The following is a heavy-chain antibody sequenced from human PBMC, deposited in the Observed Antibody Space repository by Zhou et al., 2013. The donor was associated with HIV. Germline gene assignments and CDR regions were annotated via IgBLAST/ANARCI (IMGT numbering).Heavy chain of an antibody. CDR2: ISPYTDNT. D-gene: IGHD6-13*01. CDR3: ARGFIAAAGTPPIHFDY. CDR1: GYIFTSYG. J-gene: IGHJ4*02. Sequence: QVQLVQSGSEVKRPGASVKVSCKASGYIFTSYGISWVRQVPGQGLEWMGWISPYTDNTNYAQKFQGRLTMTTNTSISTAFMELRSLRSEDTAIYFCARGFIAAAGTPPIHFDYWGPGTVVTVSA. V-gene: IGHV1-18*01.